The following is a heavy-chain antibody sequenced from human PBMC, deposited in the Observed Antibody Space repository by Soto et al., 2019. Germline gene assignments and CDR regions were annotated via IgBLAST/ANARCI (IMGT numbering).Heavy chain of an antibody. Sequence: GGSLRLSCAASTLTVSLYGIQWVRQAPGKGLDWVAFISNDGGTQYYADSVKGRFSISRDNSMNTVDLHMNSLRAEDTAIYYCARDIWSGNYKWFDSWGQGTLVTV. D-gene: IGHD3-3*01. CDR2: ISNDGGTQ. J-gene: IGHJ5*01. CDR1: TLTVSLYG. CDR3: ARDIWSGNYKWFDS. V-gene: IGHV3-30*03.